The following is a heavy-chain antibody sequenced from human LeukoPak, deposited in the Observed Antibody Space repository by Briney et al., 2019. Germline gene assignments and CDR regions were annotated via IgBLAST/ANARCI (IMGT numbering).Heavy chain of an antibody. CDR1: GGTFSSYA. CDR3: AREVYSSSWYWFDP. CDR2: IIPIFGTA. Sequence: ASVKVSCKASGGTFSSYAISWVRQAPGQGLEWMGWIIPIFGTANYAQKFQGRVTITTDESTSTAYMELSSLRSEDTAVYYCAREVYSSSWYWFDPWGQGTLVTVSS. J-gene: IGHJ5*02. V-gene: IGHV1-69*05. D-gene: IGHD6-13*01.